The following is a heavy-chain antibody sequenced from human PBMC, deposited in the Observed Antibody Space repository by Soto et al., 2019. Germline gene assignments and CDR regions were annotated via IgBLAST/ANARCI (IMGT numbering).Heavy chain of an antibody. D-gene: IGHD5-12*01. Sequence: SETLSLTCTVSGGSISSYYWSWIRQPAGKGLEWIGRIYTSGSTNYNPSLKSRVTMSVDTSKDQFSLKLSSVTAADTAVYYCARGGYSGYISDALDIWGQGTMVTVSS. CDR1: GGSISSYY. CDR3: ARGGYSGYISDALDI. CDR2: IYTSGST. V-gene: IGHV4-4*07. J-gene: IGHJ3*02.